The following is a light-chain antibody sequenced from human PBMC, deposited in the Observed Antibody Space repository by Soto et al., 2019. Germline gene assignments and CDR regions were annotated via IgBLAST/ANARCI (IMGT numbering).Light chain of an antibody. Sequence: EIVMTQSPATLSVSPGERATLSCRASPSVTSHLAWYQQKPGQAPRLLIYGESTRATGVPARFSGSGSGTEFTLTINSLQSEDFAVYYCQQYNTWPYTFGQGTKREI. CDR3: QQYNTWPYT. J-gene: IGKJ2*01. V-gene: IGKV3-15*01. CDR2: GES. CDR1: PSVTSH.